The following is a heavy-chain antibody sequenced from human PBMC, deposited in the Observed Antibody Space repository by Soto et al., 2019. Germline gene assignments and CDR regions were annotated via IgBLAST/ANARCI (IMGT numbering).Heavy chain of an antibody. V-gene: IGHV4-31*03. CDR2: IYYSGST. J-gene: IGHJ5*02. D-gene: IGHD3-10*01. CDR3: AREYMVRGVIETNWFDP. CDR1: GGSISSGGYY. Sequence: GPGPSLTSETLSLTCTVSGGSISSGGYYWSWIRQHPGKGLEWIGYIYYSGSTYYNPSLKSRVTISVDTSKNQFSLKLSSVTAADTAVYYCAREYMVRGVIETNWFDPWGQGTLVTVSS.